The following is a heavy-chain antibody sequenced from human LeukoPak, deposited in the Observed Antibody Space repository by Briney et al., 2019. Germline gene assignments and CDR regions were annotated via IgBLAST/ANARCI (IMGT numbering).Heavy chain of an antibody. CDR3: AREDSSLRYDY. CDR2: IYSGGST. V-gene: IGHV3-53*01. J-gene: IGHJ4*02. CDR1: GFTVSSNY. D-gene: IGHD6-13*01. Sequence: PGGSLRLSCAASGFTVSSNYMSWVRQAPGKGLEWVSVIYSGGSTYYADSVKGRFTISRDNSKNTLYLQMNSLRAGDTAVYYCAREDSSLRYDYWGQGTLVTVSS.